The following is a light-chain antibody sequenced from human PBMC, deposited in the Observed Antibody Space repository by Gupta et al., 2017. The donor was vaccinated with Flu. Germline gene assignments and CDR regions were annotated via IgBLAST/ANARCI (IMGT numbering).Light chain of an antibody. V-gene: IGKV1-39*01. CDR1: QRISKY. CDR3: QHRDNLPGT. CDR2: SAS. Sequence: PPSLSASVGDRVTITCRASQRISKYLYWYQQKPGKAPKLLVYSASTVKSGVPSSVSGSGSGTDFTLTITGRQPEDFANYYCQHRDNLPGTFGQGTKLEI. J-gene: IGKJ2*01.